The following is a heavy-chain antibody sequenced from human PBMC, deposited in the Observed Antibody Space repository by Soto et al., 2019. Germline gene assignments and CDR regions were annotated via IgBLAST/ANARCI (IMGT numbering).Heavy chain of an antibody. V-gene: IGHV1-3*01. Sequence: ASVKVSCKASGYTFTRYTMNWVRQAPGQRLEWMGWINPDNGNTKSSQKFQDRVIITRDTSASTAYMELSSLRSEDTAVYYCARDRYDFWSGFYYYGMDVWGQGTTVTVSS. CDR3: ARDRYDFWSGFYYYGMDV. CDR1: GYTFTRYT. CDR2: INPDNGNT. D-gene: IGHD3-3*01. J-gene: IGHJ6*02.